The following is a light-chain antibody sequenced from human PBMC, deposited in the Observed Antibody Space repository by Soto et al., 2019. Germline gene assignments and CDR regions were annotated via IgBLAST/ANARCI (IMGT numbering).Light chain of an antibody. CDR3: QKYNSVPRT. CDR2: AAS. J-gene: IGKJ2*01. CDR1: QDISHS. Sequence: DIQMTQSPSSLSATVGDRVTITCRASQDISHSLAWYQQKPGKVPRLLINAASKLQLGVPSRFSSSGSGTDFTLTISRLLPGDVASYFCQKYNSVPRTFRQGTKLEIK. V-gene: IGKV1-27*01.